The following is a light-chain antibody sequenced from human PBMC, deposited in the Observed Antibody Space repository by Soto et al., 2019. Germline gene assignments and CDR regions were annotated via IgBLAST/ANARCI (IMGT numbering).Light chain of an antibody. Sequence: QSVLTQPASVSGSPGQSITISCTGTSGDIGSYNRVSWYQQHPGKAPKLIIYEVSNRPSGVSNRFSASKSGNTASLTISGLQAEDEADYYCSSYTSNNTPFVFGTGTKVTVL. CDR3: SSYTSNNTPFV. V-gene: IGLV2-14*01. CDR2: EVS. CDR1: SGDIGSYNR. J-gene: IGLJ1*01.